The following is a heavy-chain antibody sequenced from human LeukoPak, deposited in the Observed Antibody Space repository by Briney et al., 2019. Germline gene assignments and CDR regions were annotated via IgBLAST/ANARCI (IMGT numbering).Heavy chain of an antibody. D-gene: IGHD3-16*02. J-gene: IGHJ4*02. CDR3: ASADYDYVWGSYRRDY. CDR2: INQSGST. CDR1: GGSFSGYY. V-gene: IGHV4-34*01. Sequence: SETLSPTCAVYGGSFSGYYWSWIRQPPGKGLEWIGEINQSGSTNYNPSLKSRVTISVDTSKNQFSLKLSSVTAADTAVYYCASADYDYVWGSYRRDYWGQGTLVTVSS.